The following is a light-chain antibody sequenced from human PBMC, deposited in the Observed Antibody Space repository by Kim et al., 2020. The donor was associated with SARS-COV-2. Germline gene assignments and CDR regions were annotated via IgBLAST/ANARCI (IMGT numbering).Light chain of an antibody. Sequence: GKTVTIYCTGSSGSIDDNYVQWYQQRPGGVPTSVIYEDDQRPSGVSDRFSGSIDNSSKSASLAISGLRTEDEADYYCQSYNRDNVLFGGGTQLTVL. CDR1: SGSIDDNY. V-gene: IGLV6-57*02. CDR3: QSYNRDNVL. CDR2: EDD. J-gene: IGLJ2*01.